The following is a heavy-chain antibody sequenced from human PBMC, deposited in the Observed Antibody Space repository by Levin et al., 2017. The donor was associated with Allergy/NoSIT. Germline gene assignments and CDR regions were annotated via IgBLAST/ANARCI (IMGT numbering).Heavy chain of an antibody. V-gene: IGHV4-4*07. CDR1: GDSISNYY. CDR3: ARMTYTSNSWHIDY. J-gene: IGHJ4*02. CDR2: IYTTGFT. Sequence: SETLSLTCIVSGDSISNYYLNWIRQPAGGGLEWIGRIYTTGFTNYNPSLKSRVTMSVDTSKRQFSLKVRSVTAADTAVYYCARMTYTSNSWHIDYWGQGALVTVSS. D-gene: IGHD2-2*01.